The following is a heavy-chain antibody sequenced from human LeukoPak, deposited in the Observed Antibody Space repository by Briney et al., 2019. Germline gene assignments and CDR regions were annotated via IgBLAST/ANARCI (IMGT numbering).Heavy chain of an antibody. Sequence: PGGSLRLSCAASGFTFSSYAMTWVRQAPGKGLGWVSALTGSGGSTHYADSVKGRFTISRDNSKNTLYLQMNSLRAEDTAVYFCAREYGSGSYYYDYWGQGTLVTVSS. D-gene: IGHD3-10*01. CDR3: AREYGSGSYYYDY. CDR2: LTGSGGST. J-gene: IGHJ4*02. CDR1: GFTFSSYA. V-gene: IGHV3-23*01.